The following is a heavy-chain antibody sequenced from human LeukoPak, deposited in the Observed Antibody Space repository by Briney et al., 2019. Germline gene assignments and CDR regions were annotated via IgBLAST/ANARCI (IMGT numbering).Heavy chain of an antibody. V-gene: IGHV3-48*03. CDR1: GFTFSNYE. D-gene: IGHD6-13*01. J-gene: IGHJ6*03. CDR2: ITSGGVV. Sequence: GGSLRLSCAASGFTFSNYEMHWVRQAPGKGLEWLAYITSGGVVYQADSVKGRFTISRDNAKNSLYLQMNSLRAEDTAVYYCARVAAAGTYYYYYYMDVWGKGTTVTISS. CDR3: ARVAAAGTYYYYYYMDV.